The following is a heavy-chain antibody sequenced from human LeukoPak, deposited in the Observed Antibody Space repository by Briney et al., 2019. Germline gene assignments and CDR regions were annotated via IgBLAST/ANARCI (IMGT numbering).Heavy chain of an antibody. Sequence: PGGPLTLSCAASGFTFSSYSMNWAPHARGEGLEWVSSISSSSSYIYYADSVKGRFTISRDNAKNSLYLQMNSMRAEDTAVYYGARRVYTGYFYYWGQGTLVTVSS. D-gene: IGHD5/OR15-5a*01. J-gene: IGHJ4*02. CDR2: ISSSSSYI. CDR3: ARRVYTGYFYY. CDR1: GFTFSSYS. V-gene: IGHV3-21*01.